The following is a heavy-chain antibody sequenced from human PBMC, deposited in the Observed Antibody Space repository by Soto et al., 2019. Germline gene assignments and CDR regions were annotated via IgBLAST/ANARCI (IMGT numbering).Heavy chain of an antibody. Sequence: SETLSLTCTVSGGSISSSSYYWGWIRQPPGKGLEWIGSIYYSGSTYYNPSLKSRVTISVDTSKNQFSLKLSSVTTADTAVYYCARDGRYCSGGSCYRFDPWGQGTLVTVSS. J-gene: IGHJ5*02. V-gene: IGHV4-39*07. CDR2: IYYSGST. CDR3: ARDGRYCSGGSCYRFDP. D-gene: IGHD2-15*01. CDR1: GGSISSSSYY.